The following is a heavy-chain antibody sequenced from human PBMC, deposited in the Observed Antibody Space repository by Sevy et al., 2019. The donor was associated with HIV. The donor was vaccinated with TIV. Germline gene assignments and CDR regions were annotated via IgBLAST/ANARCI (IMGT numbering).Heavy chain of an antibody. D-gene: IGHD3-10*01. CDR3: ASQITIMDGDWFDP. CDR1: GFTFSSYS. J-gene: IGHJ5*02. V-gene: IGHV3-21*01. CDR2: ISSSSSYI. Sequence: GGSLRLSCAASGFTFSSYSMNWVRQAPGKGLECVSSISSSSSYIYYANSVKGRFTISRDNAKNSLYLQMNSLRAEDTALYYCASQITIMDGDWFDPWGQGTLVTVSS.